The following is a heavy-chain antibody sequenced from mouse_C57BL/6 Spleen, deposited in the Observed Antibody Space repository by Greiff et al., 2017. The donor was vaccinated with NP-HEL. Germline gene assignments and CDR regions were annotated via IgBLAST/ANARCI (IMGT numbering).Heavy chain of an antibody. V-gene: IGHV1-50*01. CDR3: ARCLYGSSYGFAY. D-gene: IGHD1-1*01. CDR2: IDPSDSYT. Sequence: QVQLQQPGAELVKPGASVKLSCKASGYTFTSYWMQWVKQRPGQGLEWIGEIDPSDSYTNYNQKFKGKATLTVDTSSSTAYMQLSSLTSEDSAVYYCARCLYGSSYGFAYWGQGTLVTVSA. J-gene: IGHJ3*01. CDR1: GYTFTSYW.